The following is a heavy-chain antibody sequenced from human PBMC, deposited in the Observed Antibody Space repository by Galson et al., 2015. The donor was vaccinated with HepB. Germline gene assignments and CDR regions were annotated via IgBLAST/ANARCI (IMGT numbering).Heavy chain of an antibody. CDR3: ARVPRSVQQLVKYVYYFDY. CDR2: MNPYNGNA. D-gene: IGHD6-13*01. Sequence: SVKVSCKASGYTFTHDDINWVRQATGQGLEWMGWMNPYNGNAGYAQQFQGRVTMTRDTSVSTAYMELSGLRSQDTALYFCARVPRSVQQLVKYVYYFDYWGQGSLVTVSS. J-gene: IGHJ4*02. V-gene: IGHV1-8*01. CDR1: GYTFTHDD.